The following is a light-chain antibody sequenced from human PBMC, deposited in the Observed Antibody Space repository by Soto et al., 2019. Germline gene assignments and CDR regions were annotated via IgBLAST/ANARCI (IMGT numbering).Light chain of an antibody. CDR1: QSVSSSY. CDR3: QKYSRSPST. V-gene: IGKV3-20*01. J-gene: IGKJ2*01. CDR2: GAS. Sequence: DIVLTQSPGTLSLSPGERATLSCRASQSVSSSYLAWYQQKPGQAPRLLIYGASSMYTGIPGRFSGSGSGTDFTLTISRLQPEDFAVYYCQKYSRSPSTFGQGTKLEIK.